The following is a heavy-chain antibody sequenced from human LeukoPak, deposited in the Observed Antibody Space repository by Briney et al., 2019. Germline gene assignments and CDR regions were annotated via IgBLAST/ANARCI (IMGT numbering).Heavy chain of an antibody. V-gene: IGHV4-39*01. CDR1: VGFISTRIYY. J-gene: IGHJ4*02. D-gene: IGHD3-10*01. Sequence: SETLSLTRMDSVGFISTRIYYGRGIRQPPGKGLEWIGSIYHSRNTYYNASLKSRATISADTSKNEFPLKLRAVTAADTPVYYCARYRWRKVYGWWCYYVDYWGQGTLVTVSS. CDR3: ARYRWRKVYGWWCYYVDY. CDR2: IYHSRNT.